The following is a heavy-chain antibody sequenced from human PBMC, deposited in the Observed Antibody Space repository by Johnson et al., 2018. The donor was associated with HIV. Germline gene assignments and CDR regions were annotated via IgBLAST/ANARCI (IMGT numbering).Heavy chain of an antibody. CDR3: ASDGDSDAVDI. CDR2: IKQDGSEK. J-gene: IGHJ3*02. CDR1: GFTFSSYA. V-gene: IGHV3-7*04. D-gene: IGHD4-17*01. Sequence: VQLVESGGGVVQPGRSLRLSCAASGFTFSSYAMHWVRQAPGKGLEWVANIKQDGSEKYYVDSVKGRFTISRDNSGNTLYLQMKSLRTEDTAVYYCASDGDSDAVDIWGQGTMVTVSS.